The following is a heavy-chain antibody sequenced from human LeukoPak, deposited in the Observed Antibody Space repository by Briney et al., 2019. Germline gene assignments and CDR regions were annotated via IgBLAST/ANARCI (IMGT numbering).Heavy chain of an antibody. V-gene: IGHV3-30-3*01. CDR2: ISYDGSNK. J-gene: IGHJ3*02. Sequence: GGSLRLSCAASGFTFSSYAMHWVRQAPGKGLEWVAVISYDGSNKYYADSVKGRFTISRDNSKNTLYLQMNSLRAEDTAVYYCARGYSSYVFVSRSPPFDIWGQGTMVTVSS. CDR3: ARGYSSYVFVSRSPPFDI. CDR1: GFTFSSYA. D-gene: IGHD4-11*01.